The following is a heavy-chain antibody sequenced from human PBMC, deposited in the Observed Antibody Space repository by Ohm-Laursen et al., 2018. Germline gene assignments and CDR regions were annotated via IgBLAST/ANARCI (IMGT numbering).Heavy chain of an antibody. CDR1: GFTFSNYW. V-gene: IGHV3-21*01. CDR3: ARPYCGGNCSDPIDS. D-gene: IGHD2-21*02. J-gene: IGHJ4*02. CDR2: INFSGRYI. Sequence: SLRLSCTASGFTFSNYWMHWVRQAPGKGLEWVSSINFSGRYIYYADSVKGRFTISRDNAKKSLFLQMNSLRVEDTAVYYCARPYCGGNCSDPIDSWGQGTLVTVSS.